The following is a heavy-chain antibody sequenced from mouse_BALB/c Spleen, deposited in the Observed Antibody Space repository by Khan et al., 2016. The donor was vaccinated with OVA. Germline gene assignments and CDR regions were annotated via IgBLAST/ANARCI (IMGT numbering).Heavy chain of an antibody. Sequence: VQLQQSGPGLVKPSQSLSLTCTVTGYSITSDYAWNWIRQFPGDRLEWMSYISSSGSTSYNPSLKSRISITRDTSKNQFFLQLKSVTTEDTATYFCARSLYYSYGYAFDYWGRGSVVTVSS. D-gene: IGHD2-14*01. CDR2: ISSSGST. CDR3: ARSLYYSYGYAFDY. V-gene: IGHV3-2*02. CDR1: GYSITSDYA. J-gene: IGHJ4*01.